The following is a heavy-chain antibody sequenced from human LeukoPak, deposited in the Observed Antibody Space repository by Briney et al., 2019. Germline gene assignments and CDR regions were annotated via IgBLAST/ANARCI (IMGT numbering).Heavy chain of an antibody. D-gene: IGHD3-16*02. CDR1: GYTFSSHG. Sequence: GASVKVSCKAYGYTFSSHGISWVRQAPGQGLEWMGWICAYNGNINSAQKLQGRLTMTTDTSTNTAYMELRGLRSDDTAVYYCARDWVRYCSTASCLLQFDSWGQGTLVTVSS. J-gene: IGHJ4*02. V-gene: IGHV1-18*01. CDR2: ICAYNGNI. CDR3: ARDWVRYCSTASCLLQFDS.